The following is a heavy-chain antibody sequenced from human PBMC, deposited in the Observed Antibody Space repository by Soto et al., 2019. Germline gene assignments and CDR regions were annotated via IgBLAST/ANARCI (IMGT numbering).Heavy chain of an antibody. Sequence: QVQLVESGGGVVQPGRSLRLSCAAAGFTCSSYGMHGVRKAPGKGLEWVAVIWYDGSNKYYADSVNGRFTISRDNSKNTLYLQMNSLRAEDTAVYYCARDPMGFDYWGQGTLVTVSS. CDR2: IWYDGSNK. CDR1: GFTCSSYG. V-gene: IGHV3-33*01. CDR3: ARDPMGFDY. D-gene: IGHD1-26*01. J-gene: IGHJ4*02.